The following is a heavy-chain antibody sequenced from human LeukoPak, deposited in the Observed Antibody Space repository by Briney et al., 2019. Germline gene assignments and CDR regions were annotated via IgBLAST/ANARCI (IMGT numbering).Heavy chain of an antibody. Sequence: GESLKISCKGSGYSFTSYWIGWVRQKPGKGLEWMGIVFPGDSDTKYSPSFQGQVTISADKSISTAYLQWSSLKASDTAMYYCARFYAWEVIPDYWGQGTLVTVSS. V-gene: IGHV5-51*01. CDR1: GYSFTSYW. D-gene: IGHD1-26*01. CDR2: VFPGDSDT. CDR3: ARFYAWEVIPDY. J-gene: IGHJ4*02.